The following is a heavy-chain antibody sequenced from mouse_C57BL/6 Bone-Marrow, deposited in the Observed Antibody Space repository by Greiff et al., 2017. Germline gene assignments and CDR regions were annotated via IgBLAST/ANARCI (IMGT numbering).Heavy chain of an antibody. J-gene: IGHJ2*01. D-gene: IGHD1-1*01. CDR1: GFSLTSYG. Sequence: QVQLKESGPGLVQPSQSLSITCTVSGFSLTSYGVHWVRQSPGKGLEWLGVIWRGGSTDYNAAFMSRLSITKDNSKSQVFFKMNSLQADDTAIYYCAKNGYYGPYYFDYWGQGTTLTVSS. CDR2: IWRGGST. CDR3: AKNGYYGPYYFDY. V-gene: IGHV2-5*01.